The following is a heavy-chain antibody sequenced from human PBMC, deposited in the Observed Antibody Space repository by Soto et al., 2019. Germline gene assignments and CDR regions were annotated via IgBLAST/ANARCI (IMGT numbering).Heavy chain of an antibody. J-gene: IGHJ5*02. CDR1: GSSLSTYY. CDR2: MSYSGGS. V-gene: IGHV4-59*01. Sequence: PSETLSLTCTVSGSSLSTYYWSWIRQPPGKGLEWIVYMSYSGGSNYNPSLKSRVTMSVDTSKNQVSLKLSSVTAADTAVYYCVRTRITSTAATFDPWGQGTLVTVSS. D-gene: IGHD1-20*01. CDR3: VRTRITSTAATFDP.